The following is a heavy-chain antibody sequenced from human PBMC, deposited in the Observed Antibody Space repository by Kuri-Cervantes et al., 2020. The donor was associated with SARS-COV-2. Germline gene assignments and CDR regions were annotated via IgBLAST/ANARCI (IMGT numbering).Heavy chain of an antibody. V-gene: IGHV4-59*01. CDR2: IYSTGAT. Sequence: SETLSLTCSVSGGSISSYYWSWIRQPPGKGLEWIGHIYSTGATNYNPSLKSRVAISLDTSKSQFSLKLNSVTAADTALYYCARDSGWLYTRGPGFDPWGRGTLVTVSS. CDR3: ARDSGWLYTRGPGFDP. CDR1: GGSISSYY. D-gene: IGHD3-22*01. J-gene: IGHJ5*02.